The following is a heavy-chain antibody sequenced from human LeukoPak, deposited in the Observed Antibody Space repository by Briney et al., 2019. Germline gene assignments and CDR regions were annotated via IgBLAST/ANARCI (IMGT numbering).Heavy chain of an antibody. Sequence: ASVTVSFKASGYTFTNYAISWVRQAPGQGLEWMGWISGNNGNTNYIQELQVRVTMTTDTSTKTAYMVLRSLRSDDTAVYYCARDDYYDSSGYPDYWGQGTLVTVSS. V-gene: IGHV1-18*01. CDR1: GYTFTNYA. J-gene: IGHJ4*02. CDR2: ISGNNGNT. CDR3: ARDDYYDSSGYPDY. D-gene: IGHD3-22*01.